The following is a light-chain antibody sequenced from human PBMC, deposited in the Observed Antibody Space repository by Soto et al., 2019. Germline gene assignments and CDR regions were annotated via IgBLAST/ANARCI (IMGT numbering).Light chain of an antibody. J-gene: IGLJ1*01. V-gene: IGLV2-14*01. CDR2: DVG. CDR3: RSYTSSSTPYV. CDR1: SSDVGGYNY. Sequence: QSALTQPASVSGSPGQSIAISCTGTSSDVGGYNYVSWYQQHPGKAPKLMIYDVGNRPSGVSNRFSGSKSGNTASLTISGLQAEDEADYYCRSYTSSSTPYVFGTGTKVTVL.